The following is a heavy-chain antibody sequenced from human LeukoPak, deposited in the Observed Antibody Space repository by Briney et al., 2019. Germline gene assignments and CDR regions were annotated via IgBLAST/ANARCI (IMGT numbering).Heavy chain of an antibody. D-gene: IGHD6-13*01. CDR3: ARRAAAGTFDY. Sequence: SETLSLTCAVYGGSFSGYYWSWIRQPPGKGLEWIGEINHSGSTNYNPSLKSRVTISVDTSKNQFSLKLSSVTAADTAVYYCARRAAAGTFDYWGQGTLVTVSS. CDR2: INHSGST. CDR1: GGSFSGYY. J-gene: IGHJ4*02. V-gene: IGHV4-34*01.